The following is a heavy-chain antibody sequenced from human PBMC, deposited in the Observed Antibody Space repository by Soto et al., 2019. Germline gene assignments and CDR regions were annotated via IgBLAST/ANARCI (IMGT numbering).Heavy chain of an antibody. CDR1: GFTFSSYG. CDR2: IWYDGSNK. Sequence: GGSLRLSCAASGFTFSSYGMHWVRQAPGKGLEWVVVIWYDGSNKYYADSVKGRFTISRDNSKNTLYLQMNSLRAEDTAVYYCARDRGYCSSTSCYVLYYYGMDVWGQGTTVTVSS. CDR3: ARDRGYCSSTSCYVLYYYGMDV. J-gene: IGHJ6*02. V-gene: IGHV3-33*01. D-gene: IGHD2-2*01.